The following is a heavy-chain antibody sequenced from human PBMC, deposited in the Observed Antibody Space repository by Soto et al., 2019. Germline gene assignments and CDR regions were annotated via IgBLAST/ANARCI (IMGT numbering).Heavy chain of an antibody. CDR3: AKELNYSNYHRTFFDS. J-gene: IGHJ4*02. D-gene: IGHD4-4*01. V-gene: IGHV3-30*18. CDR1: GFTFYYYA. Sequence: WGSLRLSCAASGFTFYYYAIRCVRQSPFKGRYWMAVISFDGRNKHYADSVKGRFSISRDNSKNTLYLQMNSLRAEDTAIYYCAKELNYSNYHRTFFDSWGRGTLVTVSS. CDR2: ISFDGRNK.